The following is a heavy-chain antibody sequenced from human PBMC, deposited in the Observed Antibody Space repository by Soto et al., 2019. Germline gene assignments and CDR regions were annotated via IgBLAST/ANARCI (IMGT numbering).Heavy chain of an antibody. Sequence: SETLSLTCAVYGGSFSGYYWSWIRQPPGKGLEWIGEINHSGSTNYNPSLKSRVTISVDKSKNQFSLKLSSVTAADTAVYYCARVVGGYYYGMDVWGQGTTVTVSS. CDR2: INHSGST. J-gene: IGHJ6*02. D-gene: IGHD2-2*01. V-gene: IGHV4-34*01. CDR1: GGSFSGYY. CDR3: ARVVGGYYYGMDV.